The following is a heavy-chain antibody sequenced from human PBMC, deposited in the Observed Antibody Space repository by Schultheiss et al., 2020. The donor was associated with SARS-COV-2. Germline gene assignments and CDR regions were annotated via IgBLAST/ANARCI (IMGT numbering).Heavy chain of an antibody. CDR2: ISSNGGST. J-gene: IGHJ3*02. CDR1: GFTVSSNY. CDR3: ARATAAWGDDAFDI. Sequence: GGSLRLSCAASGFTVSSNYMSWVRQAPGKGLEWVSAISSNGGSTYYADSVKGRFTISRDNSKNTLYLQMNSLRAEDTAVYYCARATAAWGDDAFDIWGQGTMVTVSS. D-gene: IGHD3-16*01. V-gene: IGHV3-66*01.